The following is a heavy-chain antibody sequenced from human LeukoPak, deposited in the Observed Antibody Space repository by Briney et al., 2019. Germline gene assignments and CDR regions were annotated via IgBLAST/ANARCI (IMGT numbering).Heavy chain of an antibody. Sequence: PSETLSLTCALYGGSFSGYYWSCLRHPPRNGLEWIGEINHSISTNYNPSLNSRVTISVDTSKKHCSLKLSSVTAADRAVYYCARRRYSSGWYRKDNWFDPWGQGTLVTVSS. CDR2: INHSIST. D-gene: IGHD6-19*01. CDR3: ARRRYSSGWYRKDNWFDP. V-gene: IGHV4-34*01. J-gene: IGHJ5*02. CDR1: GGSFSGYY.